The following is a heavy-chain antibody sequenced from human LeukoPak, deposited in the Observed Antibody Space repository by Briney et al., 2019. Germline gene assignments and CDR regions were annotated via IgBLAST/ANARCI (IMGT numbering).Heavy chain of an antibody. V-gene: IGHV3-21*01. J-gene: IGHJ4*02. CDR1: GFSFMSYT. D-gene: IGHD7-27*01. Sequence: GGSLRLSCAASGFSFMSYTMNWVRQAPGKGLEWVSSISGTGTYIHYADSLQGRFSISRDNAKNSLYLQMDSLRAEDTAVYYCARHGDLSRFYFDYWGQGTLVIVAS. CDR2: ISGTGTYI. CDR3: ARHGDLSRFYFDY.